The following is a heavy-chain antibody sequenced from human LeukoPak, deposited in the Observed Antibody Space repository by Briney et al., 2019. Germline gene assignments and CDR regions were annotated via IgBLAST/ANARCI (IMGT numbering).Heavy chain of an antibody. D-gene: IGHD3-10*01. V-gene: IGHV1-8*01. CDR3: ARDYTPINYYYYMDV. J-gene: IGHJ6*03. CDR2: MNPNNGNT. Sequence: ASVKVSCKTSGYTFTNYDINWVRQATGQGLEWMGWMNPNNGNTGYAQKFQGRVTMTRNTSISTAYMELSSLRSEDTAVYYCARDYTPINYYYYMDVWGKGTTVTISS. CDR1: GYTFTNYD.